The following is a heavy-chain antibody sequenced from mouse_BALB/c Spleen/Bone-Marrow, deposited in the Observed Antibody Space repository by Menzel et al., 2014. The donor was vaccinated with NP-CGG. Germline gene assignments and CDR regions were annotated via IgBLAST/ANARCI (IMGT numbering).Heavy chain of an antibody. J-gene: IGHJ4*01. CDR3: ARDALYRYDGGYAMDY. D-gene: IGHD2-14*01. CDR2: ISDGGSYT. Sequence: EVKLMESGGGLVKPGGSLKLSCAASGFTFSDYYMYWVRQTPEKRLEWVATISDGGSYTYYPDSVKGRFTISRDNAKXNLYLQMSSLKSEDTAMYYCARDALYRYDGGYAMDYWGQGTSVTVSS. V-gene: IGHV5-4*02. CDR1: GFTFSDYY.